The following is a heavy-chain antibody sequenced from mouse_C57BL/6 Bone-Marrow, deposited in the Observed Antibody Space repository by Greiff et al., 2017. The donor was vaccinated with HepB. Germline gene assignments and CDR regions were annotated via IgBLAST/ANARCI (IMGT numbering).Heavy chain of an antibody. D-gene: IGHD2-4*01. J-gene: IGHJ3*01. CDR1: GYTFTSYG. CDR3: AKLIYYDHDGFAY. Sequence: VKLMESGAELARPGASVKLSCKASGYTFTSYGISWVKQRTGQGLEWIGEIYPRSGNTYYNEKFKGKATLTADKSSSTAYMELRSLTSEDSAVYFCAKLIYYDHDGFAYWGQGTLVTVSA. V-gene: IGHV1-81*01. CDR2: IYPRSGNT.